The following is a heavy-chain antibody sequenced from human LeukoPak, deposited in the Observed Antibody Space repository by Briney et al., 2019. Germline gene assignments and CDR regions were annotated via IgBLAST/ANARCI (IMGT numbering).Heavy chain of an antibody. CDR1: GFTFSNYA. V-gene: IGHV3-23*01. D-gene: IGHD2-2*01. CDR3: ARDAEYQLLYDAFDM. CDR2: ISGSGYTT. J-gene: IGHJ3*02. Sequence: GGSLRLSCAASGFTFSNYAMSWVRQAPGKGLEWVSAISGSGYTTYYAASVKGRFTISRDNPKNLLYLQMNSLRAEDTAVYYCARDAEYQLLYDAFDMWGQGTMVTVSS.